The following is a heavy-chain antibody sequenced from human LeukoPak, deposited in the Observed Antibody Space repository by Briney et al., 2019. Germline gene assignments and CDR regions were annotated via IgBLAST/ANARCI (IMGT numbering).Heavy chain of an antibody. V-gene: IGHV3-21*01. J-gene: IGHJ4*02. D-gene: IGHD3-16*01. CDR1: GFTFRYFS. Sequence: GGSLRLSCAGSGFTFRYFSMTWVRQAPGKGLEWVSSISTKSDYIHYADSVKGRFTISRDNANNSVYLQMNSLTAEDTAVYYCARVGGEYVVSDYWGQGTLVAVSS. CDR3: ARVGGEYVVSDY. CDR2: ISTKSDYI.